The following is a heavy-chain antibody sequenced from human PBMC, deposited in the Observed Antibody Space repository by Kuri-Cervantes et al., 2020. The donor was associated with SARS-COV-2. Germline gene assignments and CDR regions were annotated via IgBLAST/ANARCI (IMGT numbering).Heavy chain of an antibody. CDR1: GYTFTGYY. V-gene: IGHV1-2*02. D-gene: IGHD2-15*01. CDR3: ARQALGYCSGGSCYYPPHFDY. J-gene: IGHJ4*02. Sequence: ASVKVSCKASGYTFTGYYMHWVRQAPGQGLEWMGWINPNSGGTNYAQKFQGRVTMTRDKSISTAYLQWSSLKASDTAMYYCARQALGYCSGGSCYYPPHFDYWGQGTLVTVSS. CDR2: INPNSGGT.